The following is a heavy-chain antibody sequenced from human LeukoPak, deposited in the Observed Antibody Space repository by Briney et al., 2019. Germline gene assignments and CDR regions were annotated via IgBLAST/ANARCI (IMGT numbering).Heavy chain of an antibody. J-gene: IGHJ3*02. V-gene: IGHV1-69*05. CDR3: ARPRTPVDCSGGSCYSEHAFDI. D-gene: IGHD2-15*01. CDR2: IIPIFGTA. Sequence: GSSVKVSCKASGGTFSSYAISWVRQAPGQGLEWMGGIIPIFGTANYAQKFQGRVTITTDESTSTAYMELSSLRSEDTAVYYCARPRTPVDCSGGSCYSEHAFDIWGQGTMVTVSS. CDR1: GGTFSSYA.